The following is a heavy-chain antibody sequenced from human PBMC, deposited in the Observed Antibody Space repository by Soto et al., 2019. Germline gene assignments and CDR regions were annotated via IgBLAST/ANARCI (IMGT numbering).Heavy chain of an antibody. CDR3: GRGRYCSGVTCYSGNLED. D-gene: IGHD2-15*01. V-gene: IGHV3-15*07. Sequence: PGGSLRLSCAASGFTFSNAWINWVRQAPGKGLEWVGRIKSKTDGGTTDFAAPVKGRSAISRDDSKNMVYLQMNSLKTEDTAVYYCGRGRYCSGVTCYSGNLEDSGQGTLVTVSS. CDR2: IKSKTDGGTT. CDR1: GFTFSNAW. J-gene: IGHJ1*01.